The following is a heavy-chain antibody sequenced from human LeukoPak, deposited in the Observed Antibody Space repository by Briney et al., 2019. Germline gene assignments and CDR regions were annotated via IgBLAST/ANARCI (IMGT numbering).Heavy chain of an antibody. D-gene: IGHD5-12*01. CDR3: TRDGEVSGYDGFDY. J-gene: IGHJ4*02. Sequence: GGSLRLSCAASGFTFSDYYMSWIRQAPGKGLEWVGFIRSKAYGGTTEYAASVKGRFAISRDDSKSIAYLQMNSLKTEDTAVYYCTRDGEVSGYDGFDYWGQGTLVTVSS. V-gene: IGHV3-49*03. CDR2: IRSKAYGGTT. CDR1: GFTFSDYY.